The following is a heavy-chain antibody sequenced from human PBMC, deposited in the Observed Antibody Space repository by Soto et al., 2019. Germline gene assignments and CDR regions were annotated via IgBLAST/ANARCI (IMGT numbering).Heavy chain of an antibody. CDR2: ISSSSSYI. V-gene: IGHV3-21*01. D-gene: IGHD3-16*01. CDR3: ARYAGLRSLIYYMDV. CDR1: GFTFSSYS. J-gene: IGHJ6*03. Sequence: GGSLRLSCAASGFTFSSYSMNWVRQAPGKGLEWVSSISSSSSYIYYADSVKGRFTISRDNAKNSLYLQMNSLRAEDTAVYYCARYAGLRSLIYYMDVWGKGTTVTVSS.